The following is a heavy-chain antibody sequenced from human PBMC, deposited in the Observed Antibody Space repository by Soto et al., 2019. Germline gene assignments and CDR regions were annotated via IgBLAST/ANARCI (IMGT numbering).Heavy chain of an antibody. CDR3: ARTGRSSSWERRSYYYYGMDV. V-gene: IGHV6-1*01. CDR1: GDSVSSNSAA. J-gene: IGHJ6*02. Sequence: SQTLSLTCAISGDSVSSNSAAWNWIRQSPSRGLEWLGRTYYRSKWYNDYAVSVKSRITINPDTSKNQFSLQLNSVTPEDTAVYYCARTGRSSSWERRSYYYYGMDVWGQGTTVTVSS. CDR2: TYYRSKWYN. D-gene: IGHD6-13*01.